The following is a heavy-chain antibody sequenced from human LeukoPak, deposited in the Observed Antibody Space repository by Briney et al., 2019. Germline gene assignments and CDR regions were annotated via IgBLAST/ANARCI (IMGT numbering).Heavy chain of an antibody. CDR1: GFTFSNYI. D-gene: IGHD3-22*01. V-gene: IGHV3-30*04. Sequence: GGSLRLSCSASGFTFSNYIMHWVRQAPGKGLDWVAVIIENGNRQYYADSVKGRFTISRDNSKNTLFLQMNSLRGEDTAMYYCARVQEYYYDSSGYSVAFDIWGQGTMVTVSS. J-gene: IGHJ3*02. CDR3: ARVQEYYYDSSGYSVAFDI. CDR2: IIENGNRQ.